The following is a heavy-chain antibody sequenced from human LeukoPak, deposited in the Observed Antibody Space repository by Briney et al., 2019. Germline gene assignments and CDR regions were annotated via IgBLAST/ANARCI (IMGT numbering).Heavy chain of an antibody. J-gene: IGHJ4*02. Sequence: PSETLSLTCTVSGGSISSYYWSWIRQPPGKGLEWIGYIYYSGSTNYNPSLKSRVTISVDTSKNQFSLKLSSVTAADTAVYYCASWGIAAAGTYQRADYWGQGTLVTVSS. V-gene: IGHV4-59*08. CDR3: ASWGIAAAGTYQRADY. D-gene: IGHD6-13*01. CDR1: GGSISSYY. CDR2: IYYSGST.